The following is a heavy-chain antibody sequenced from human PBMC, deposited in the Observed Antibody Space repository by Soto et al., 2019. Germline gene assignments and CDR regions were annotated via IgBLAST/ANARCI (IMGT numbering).Heavy chain of an antibody. J-gene: IGHJ6*02. CDR1: GFTFSSYG. Sequence: QVQLVESGGGVVQPGRSLRLYWAASGFTFSSYGMHWVRQAPGKGLEWVAVIWYDGSNKYYADSVKGRFTISRDNSKNTLYLQMNSLRAEDTAVYYCARETERGYSYGFGMDVWGQGTTVTVSS. V-gene: IGHV3-33*01. CDR2: IWYDGSNK. D-gene: IGHD5-18*01. CDR3: ARETERGYSYGFGMDV.